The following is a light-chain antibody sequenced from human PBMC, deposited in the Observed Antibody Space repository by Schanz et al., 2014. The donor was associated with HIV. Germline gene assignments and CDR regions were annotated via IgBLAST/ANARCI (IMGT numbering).Light chain of an antibody. V-gene: IGLV2-14*03. Sequence: QSALTQPASVSGSPGQSITISCTGTSSDVGNYNYVSWHQQLPGKVPKLMIYDVSNRASGVSNRFSGSKSGNTASLTISGLQAEDEADYYCSSYTTTNTWLFGGGTKLTVL. J-gene: IGLJ3*02. CDR1: SSDVGNYNY. CDR3: SSYTTTNTWL. CDR2: DVS.